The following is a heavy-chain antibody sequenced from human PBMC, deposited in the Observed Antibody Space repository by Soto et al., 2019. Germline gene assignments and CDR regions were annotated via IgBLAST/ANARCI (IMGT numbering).Heavy chain of an antibody. V-gene: IGHV2-5*02. CDR2: IYWDEDK. Sequence: QITLNESGPTVVRPTETLTLTCRFSGFSLTTSGVGVGWIRQSPGKAPEWLALIYWDEDKRYTASLKSRLTITKDTSKNQVGLTVSDLDPTDTATYYCAHRVLRTVFGLVTTTAIYFDFWGQGTPVAASS. J-gene: IGHJ4*02. CDR1: GFSLTTSGVG. D-gene: IGHD3-3*01. CDR3: AHRVLRTVFGLVTTTAIYFDF.